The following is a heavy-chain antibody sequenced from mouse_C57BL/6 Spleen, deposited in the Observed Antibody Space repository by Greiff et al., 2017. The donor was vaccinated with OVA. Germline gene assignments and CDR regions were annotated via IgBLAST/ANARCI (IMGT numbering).Heavy chain of an antibody. Sequence: VQLKESGPVLVKPGASVKMSCKASGYTFTDYYMNWVKQSHGKSLEWIGVINPYNGGTSYNQKFKGKATLTVDKSSSTAYMELNSLTSEDSAVYYCARKDDYAMDYWGQGTSVTVSS. CDR1: GYTFTDYY. J-gene: IGHJ4*01. V-gene: IGHV1-19*01. CDR2: INPYNGGT. CDR3: ARKDDYAMDY.